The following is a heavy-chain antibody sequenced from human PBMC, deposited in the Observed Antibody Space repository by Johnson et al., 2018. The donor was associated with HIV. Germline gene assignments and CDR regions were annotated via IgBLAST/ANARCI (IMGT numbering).Heavy chain of an antibody. V-gene: IGHV3-66*01. D-gene: IGHD6-13*01. CDR2: IFSVGNT. CDR1: GITVSSTY. CDR3: ARDQAGRGDDFES. Sequence: VQLVESGGGLVQPGGSLRLSCAASGITVSSTYMSWVRQAPGKGLEWVSVIFSVGNTYYADSVKGRFTISRDNSKNTLYLQMNSLKVEVTAVYYCARDQAGRGDDFESWGQGTMVTVSS. J-gene: IGHJ3*02.